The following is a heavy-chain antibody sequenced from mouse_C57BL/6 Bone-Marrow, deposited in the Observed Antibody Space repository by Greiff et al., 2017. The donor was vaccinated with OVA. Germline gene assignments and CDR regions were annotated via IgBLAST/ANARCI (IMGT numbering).Heavy chain of an antibody. CDR2: IYPGDGDT. Sequence: QVQLKESGPELVKPGASVKISCKASGYAFSSSWMNWVKQRPGKGLEWIGRIYPGDGDTNYNRKFKGKATLTADKSSSTAYMQLSSLTSEDSAVYFCASNYGGFDYWGQGTTLTVSS. CDR1: GYAFSSSW. CDR3: ASNYGGFDY. D-gene: IGHD1-2*01. J-gene: IGHJ2*01. V-gene: IGHV1-82*01.